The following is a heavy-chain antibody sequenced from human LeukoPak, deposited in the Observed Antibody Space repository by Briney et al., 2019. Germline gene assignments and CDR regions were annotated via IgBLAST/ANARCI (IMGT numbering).Heavy chain of an antibody. J-gene: IGHJ5*02. CDR1: GFTFSSYG. Sequence: GRSLRLSCAASGFTFSSYGMHWVRQAPGKGLEWVAVIWYDGSNKYYADSVKGRFTISRDNSKNTLYLQMNSLRAEDTAVYYCARDGLTGTPDNWFDPWGQGTLVTVSS. V-gene: IGHV3-33*01. CDR3: ARDGLTGTPDNWFDP. CDR2: IWYDGSNK. D-gene: IGHD1-7*01.